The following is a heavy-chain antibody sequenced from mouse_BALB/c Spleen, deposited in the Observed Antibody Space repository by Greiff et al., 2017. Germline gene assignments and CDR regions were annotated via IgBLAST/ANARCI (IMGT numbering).Heavy chain of an antibody. CDR1: GYTFTSYW. D-gene: IGHD2-10*02. CDR3: ARKYGKDY. V-gene: IGHV1S81*02. J-gene: IGHJ2*01. Sequence: QVQLKQPGAELVKPGASVKLSCKASGYTFTSYWMHWVKQRPGQGLEWIGEINPSNGRTNYNEKFKSKATLTVDKSSSTAYMQLSSLTSEDSAVYYCARKYGKDYWGQGTTLTVSS. CDR2: INPSNGRT.